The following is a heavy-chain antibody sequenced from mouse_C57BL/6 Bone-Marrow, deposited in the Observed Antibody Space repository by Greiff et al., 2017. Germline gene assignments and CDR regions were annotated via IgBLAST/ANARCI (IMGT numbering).Heavy chain of an antibody. CDR1: GYAFTNYL. CDR3: ARWITTVVARGFAY. V-gene: IGHV1-54*01. CDR2: INPGSGGT. J-gene: IGHJ3*01. D-gene: IGHD1-1*01. Sequence: QVQLQQSGAELVRPGTSVKVSCKASGYAFTNYLIAWVKQRPGQGLEWIGVINPGSGGTNYTEKFKGKATLTADKSSSTAYMQRSSLTAEDSAVYFCARWITTVVARGFAYWGQGTLVTVSA.